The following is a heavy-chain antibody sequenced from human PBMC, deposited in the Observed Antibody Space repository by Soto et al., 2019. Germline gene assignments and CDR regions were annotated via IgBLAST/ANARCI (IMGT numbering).Heavy chain of an antibody. CDR1: GFTFSSYA. CDR2: ISGSGGST. CDR3: ASKVIAASDY. J-gene: IGHJ4*02. V-gene: IGHV3-23*01. D-gene: IGHD6-13*01. Sequence: GGSLRLSCAASGFTFSSYAMSWVRQAPEKGLEWVSAISGSGGSTYYADSVKGRFTISRDNSKNTLYLQMNSLRAEDTAVYYCASKVIAASDYWGQGTLVTVSS.